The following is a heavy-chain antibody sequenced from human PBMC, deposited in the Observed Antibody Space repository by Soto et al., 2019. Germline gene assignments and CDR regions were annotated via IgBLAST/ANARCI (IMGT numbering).Heavy chain of an antibody. CDR3: AKGVCSGGSCYPLNWFDP. J-gene: IGHJ5*02. CDR1: GYTFTGYY. Sequence: GASVKVSCKASGYTFTGYYMHWVRQAPGQGLEWMGWINPNSGGTNYAQKFQGWVTMTRDTSISTAYMELSRLRSDDTAVYYCAKGVCSGGSCYPLNWFDPWGQGTLVTVSS. D-gene: IGHD2-15*01. CDR2: INPNSGGT. V-gene: IGHV1-2*04.